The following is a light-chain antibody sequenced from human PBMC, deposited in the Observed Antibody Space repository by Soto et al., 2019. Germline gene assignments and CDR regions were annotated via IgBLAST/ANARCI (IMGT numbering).Light chain of an antibody. CDR1: QGVSSY. V-gene: IGKV3D-11*01. J-gene: IGKJ4*01. CDR3: QQRSNLLT. CDR2: DAS. Sequence: EIVLTQSPATLSLSPGERATLSCRASQGVSSYLAWYQQKPGQAPRLLIYDASNRATGIPARFSGSGPGTDFTLTISSLEPEDFAVYYCQQRSNLLTFGGGTKVEIK.